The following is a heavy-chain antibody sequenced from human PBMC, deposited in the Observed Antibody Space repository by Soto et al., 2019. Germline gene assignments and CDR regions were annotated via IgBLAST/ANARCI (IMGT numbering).Heavy chain of an antibody. V-gene: IGHV1-69*06. D-gene: IGHD2-8*01. J-gene: IGHJ6*02. CDR1: GGSFSNYA. Sequence: QVQLVQSGPEMRKPGSSVKFSCNPSGGSFSNYAISWVRQAPGQGLEWLGGVIPVFNSANYAPKFQGRVTLTADTSTSTAYMEVSSLTPDDTAVYYCGRRANRGMDVWGQGTTVTVSS. CDR2: VIPVFNSA. CDR3: GRRANRGMDV.